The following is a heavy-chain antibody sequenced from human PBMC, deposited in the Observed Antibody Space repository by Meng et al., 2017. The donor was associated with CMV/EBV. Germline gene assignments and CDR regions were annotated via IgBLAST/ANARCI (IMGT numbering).Heavy chain of an antibody. CDR2: ISYDGGNK. Sequence: GGSLRLSCAASGFTFSSYAMHWVRQAPGKGLEWVAVISYDGGNKYYADSVKGRFTISRDNSKNTLYLQMNSLRAEDTAVYYCARASRAAALTKYNWFDPWGQGTLVTVSS. D-gene: IGHD6-13*01. V-gene: IGHV3-30-3*01. CDR1: GFTFSSYA. CDR3: ARASRAAALTKYNWFDP. J-gene: IGHJ5*02.